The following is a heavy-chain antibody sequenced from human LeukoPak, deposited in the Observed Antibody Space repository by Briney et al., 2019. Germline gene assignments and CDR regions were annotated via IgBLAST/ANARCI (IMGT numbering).Heavy chain of an antibody. Sequence: PGGSLRLSCAASRFTFSNYGMHWVRQAPGKGLEWVAVISYDGSHKKYADSMKGRFTISRDNSKNTLYLQMNSLRPEDTAVYYCATGNLVVQEYWGQGTLVTVSS. V-gene: IGHV3-30*03. CDR3: ATGNLVVQEY. CDR2: ISYDGSHK. CDR1: RFTFSNYG. J-gene: IGHJ4*02. D-gene: IGHD2-15*01.